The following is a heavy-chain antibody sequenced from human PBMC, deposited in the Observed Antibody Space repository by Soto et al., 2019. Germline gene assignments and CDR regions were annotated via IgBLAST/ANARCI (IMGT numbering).Heavy chain of an antibody. V-gene: IGHV3-30-3*01. CDR1: GFTFTSNP. Sequence: QVQLVESGGGVVQPGRSLRLSCAASGFTFTSNPMHWVRQAPGKGLEWVAVVSYDGSNKYYADSVKGRFTISRDNSKNTLSLQMNSLRAEDTAVCYCARDLNPAAAAYCYLFGMDVWGQGTTGNV. D-gene: IGHD6-13*01. CDR2: VSYDGSNK. CDR3: ARDLNPAAAAYCYLFGMDV. J-gene: IGHJ6*02.